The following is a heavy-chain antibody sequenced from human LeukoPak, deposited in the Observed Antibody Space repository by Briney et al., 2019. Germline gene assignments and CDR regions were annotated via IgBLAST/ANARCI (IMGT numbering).Heavy chain of an antibody. CDR2: IYTSGST. CDR3: ARGEERDFDY. CDR1: GGPISSGSYY. J-gene: IGHJ4*02. Sequence: SQTLSLTCTVSGGPISSGSYYWSWIRQPAGKGLEWIGRIYTSGSTNYNPSLKSRVTISVDTSKNQFSLKLSSVTAADTAVYYCARGEERDFDYWGQGTLVTVSS. V-gene: IGHV4-61*02.